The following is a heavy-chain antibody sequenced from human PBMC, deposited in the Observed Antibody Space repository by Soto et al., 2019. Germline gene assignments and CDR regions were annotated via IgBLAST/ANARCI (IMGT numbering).Heavy chain of an antibody. CDR2: ISSGGDTI. V-gene: IGHV3-48*02. D-gene: IGHD3-3*01. Sequence: GGSLRLSCAVSGFTFSPYSMNWVRQAPGKGLEWISYISSGGDTIYYADSVRGRFTVSRDNTKNSLYLQMDSLRDEDTAVYYCARDRSTIYGVVTPIDYWGQGTLVTV. J-gene: IGHJ4*02. CDR3: ARDRSTIYGVVTPIDY. CDR1: GFTFSPYS.